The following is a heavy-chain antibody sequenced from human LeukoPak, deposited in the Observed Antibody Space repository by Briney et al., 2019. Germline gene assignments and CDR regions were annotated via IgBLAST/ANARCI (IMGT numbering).Heavy chain of an antibody. J-gene: IGHJ4*02. D-gene: IGHD6-13*01. CDR2: IKQDGSEK. CDR1: GFTFSSYW. CDR3: AKVVNSGSWTIFDY. Sequence: GGSLRLSCAASGFTFSSYWMSWVRQAPGKGLEWVANIKQDGSEKYYVDSVKGRFTISRDNAKNSLYLQMNSLRAEDTALYYCAKVVNSGSWTIFDYWGQGTLVTVSS. V-gene: IGHV3-7*03.